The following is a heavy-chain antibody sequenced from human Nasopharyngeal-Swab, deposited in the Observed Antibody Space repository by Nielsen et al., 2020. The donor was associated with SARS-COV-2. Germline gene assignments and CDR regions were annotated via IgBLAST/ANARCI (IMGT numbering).Heavy chain of an antibody. D-gene: IGHD5-18*01. CDR1: GYTFTGDY. Sequence: ASVKVSCKASGYTFTGDYMHWVRQAPGRGLEWMGIINPSGGSTSYAQKFQGRVTMTRDTSTSTVYMELSSLRSEDTAVYYCTIGGNSYGYGYYYGMDVWGQGTTVTVSS. V-gene: IGHV1-46*01. J-gene: IGHJ6*02. CDR2: INPSGGST. CDR3: TIGGNSYGYGYYYGMDV.